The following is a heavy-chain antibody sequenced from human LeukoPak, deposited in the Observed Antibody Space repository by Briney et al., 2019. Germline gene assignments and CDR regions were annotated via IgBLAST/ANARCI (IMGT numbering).Heavy chain of an antibody. CDR2: ISAYNGNT. J-gene: IGHJ6*02. CDR3: ARDREGYSSGWYFRFYYYYYGMDV. Sequence: GASVKDSCKASGGTFSSYSISWVRQAPGQGLEWMGWISAYNGNTNYAQKLQGRVTMTTDTSTSTAYMELRSLRSDDTAVYYCARDREGYSSGWYFRFYYYYYGMDVWGQGTTVTVSS. D-gene: IGHD6-19*01. V-gene: IGHV1-18*01. CDR1: GGTFSSYS.